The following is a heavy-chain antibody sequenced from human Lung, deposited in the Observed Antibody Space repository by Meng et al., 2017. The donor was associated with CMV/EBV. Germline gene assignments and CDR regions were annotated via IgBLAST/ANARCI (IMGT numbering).Heavy chain of an antibody. CDR3: ASFPPPGKQWLVTDY. D-gene: IGHD6-19*01. J-gene: IGHJ4*02. CDR1: GGSISSSNW. CDR2: IYHSGST. Sequence: QVQLQEWGPGLVKSSGTLPLTCAVSGGSISSSNWWSWVRQPPGKGLEWIGEIYHSGSTNYNPSLKSRVTISVDKSKNQFSLKLSSVTAADTAVYYCASFPPPGKQWLVTDYWGQGTLVTVSS. V-gene: IGHV4-4*02.